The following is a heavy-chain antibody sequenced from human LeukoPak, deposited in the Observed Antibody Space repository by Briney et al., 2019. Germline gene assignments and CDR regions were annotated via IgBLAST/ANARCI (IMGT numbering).Heavy chain of an antibody. J-gene: IGHJ4*02. CDR3: AGMSCSSTSCYFDY. V-gene: IGHV2-70*04. CDR2: IDWDDEK. D-gene: IGHD2-2*01. Sequence: SGPALVKPTQTLTLTCTFSGFSLSTGGMRVSWIRQPPGKALEWLARIDWDDEKFYSTSLKTRLTISKDTSKNQVVLTMTNVDPVDTATYYCAGMSCSSTSCYFDYWGQGTLVTVSS. CDR1: GFSLSTGGMR.